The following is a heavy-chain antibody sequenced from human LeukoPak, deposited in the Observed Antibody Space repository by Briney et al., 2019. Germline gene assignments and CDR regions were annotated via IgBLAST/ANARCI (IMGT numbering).Heavy chain of an antibody. Sequence: SETLSLTCAVSGYSISSGYYWCCIRQPPGKGLEWIGSIYHSGRTYHNPSLKSRVTISVDTSKNQFSLKLNSVTAADTAVYYCARVTNTGYYYFDYWGQGTLVTVSS. J-gene: IGHJ4*02. V-gene: IGHV4-38-2*01. CDR3: ARVTNTGYYYFDY. CDR1: GYSISSGYY. CDR2: IYHSGRT. D-gene: IGHD3-9*01.